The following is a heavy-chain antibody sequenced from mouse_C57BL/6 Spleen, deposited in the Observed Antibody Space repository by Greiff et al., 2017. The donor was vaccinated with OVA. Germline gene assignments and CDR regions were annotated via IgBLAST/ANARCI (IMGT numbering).Heavy chain of an antibody. Sequence: QVHVKQPGAELVMPGASVKLSCTASGYTFTSYCMHWVKQRPGQGLEWIGEIDPADSYTNYNQKFKGKSTLTVDKSTSTAYMQLSSLISEDAAVYSCARFDSSGYVDYWGQGTTLTVSS. V-gene: IGHV1-69*01. D-gene: IGHD3-2*02. CDR2: IDPADSYT. CDR1: GYTFTSYC. J-gene: IGHJ2*01. CDR3: ARFDSSGYVDY.